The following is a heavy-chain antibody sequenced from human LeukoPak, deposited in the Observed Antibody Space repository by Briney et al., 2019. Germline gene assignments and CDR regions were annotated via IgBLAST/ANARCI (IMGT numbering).Heavy chain of an antibody. D-gene: IGHD6-13*01. J-gene: IGHJ4*02. CDR2: INSDGSST. V-gene: IGHV3-74*01. CDR1: GFTFSSYW. Sequence: GGSLTLSCVASGFTFSSYWMHWVRQAPGKGLVWVSRINSDGSSTSYADSVKGRFTISRDNAKNTLYLQMNSLRAEDTAVYYCARDGSSSWRRVDYWGQGTGVTVSS. CDR3: ARDGSSSWRRVDY.